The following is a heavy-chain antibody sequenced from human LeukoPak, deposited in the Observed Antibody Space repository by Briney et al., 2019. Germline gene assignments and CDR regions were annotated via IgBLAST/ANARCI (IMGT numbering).Heavy chain of an antibody. CDR2: ISYDGSNE. CDR1: GFTFSSYA. CDR3: ASLQAAAGYFDY. Sequence: GGSLRLSCAASGFTFSSYAMHWVRQAPGKGLECVAIISYDGSNEYYADSVKGRFTISRDNSKNTLYLQMNSLRAEDTAVYYCASLQAAAGYFDYWGQGTLVTVSS. V-gene: IGHV3-30*04. J-gene: IGHJ4*02. D-gene: IGHD6-13*01.